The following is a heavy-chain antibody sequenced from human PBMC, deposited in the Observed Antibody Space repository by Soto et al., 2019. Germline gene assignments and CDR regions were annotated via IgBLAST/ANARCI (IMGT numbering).Heavy chain of an antibody. J-gene: IGHJ5*02. V-gene: IGHV2-5*02. D-gene: IGHD3-22*01. CDR1: GFSLSTSGVG. CDR3: AHSLIEYYYDSSGSNWFDP. Sequence: QITLKESGPTLVKPTQTLTLTCTFSGFSLSTSGVGVGWIRQPPGKALEWLALIYWDDDKRYSPSLKSRLTITKATSKNQVVTTMTNMDPVDTAPYYCAHSLIEYYYDSSGSNWFDPWGQGTLVTVSS. CDR2: IYWDDDK.